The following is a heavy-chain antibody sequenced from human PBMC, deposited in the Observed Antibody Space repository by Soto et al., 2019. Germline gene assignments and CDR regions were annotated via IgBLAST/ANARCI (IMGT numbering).Heavy chain of an antibody. Sequence: VQLVESGGGLVQPGESLRLSCTASGLIFSISWMTWVRQAPGEGLEWVSNINPAGNVQHYADSVKERFTISRDNAKNSLFLQMSGLRVEDTAVYYCATANTPYAFDMWGQGTMVTVSS. V-gene: IGHV3-7*01. CDR2: INPAGNVQ. J-gene: IGHJ3*02. CDR1: GLIFSISW. CDR3: ATANTPYAFDM.